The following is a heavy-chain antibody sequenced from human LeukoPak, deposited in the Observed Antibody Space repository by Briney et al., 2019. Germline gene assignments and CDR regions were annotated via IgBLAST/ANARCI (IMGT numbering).Heavy chain of an antibody. CDR1: GFTFSSYA. CDR3: AKHRNYYYETSGYYGY. V-gene: IGHV3-23*01. Sequence: GGSLRLSCAVSGFTFSSYAMSWVRQAPGKGLEWVSGISGSGTRTSYADSVSGRFTISRDNSKNTLYLQMNGLRAEDTAVYYCAKHRNYYYETSGYYGYWGQGTLVTVSS. D-gene: IGHD3-22*01. CDR2: ISGSGTRT. J-gene: IGHJ4*02.